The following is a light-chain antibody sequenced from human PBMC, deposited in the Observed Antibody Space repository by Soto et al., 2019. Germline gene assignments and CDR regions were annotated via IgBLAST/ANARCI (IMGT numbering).Light chain of an antibody. CDR2: HAS. CDR1: QSVGNNF. J-gene: IGKJ4*01. Sequence: EIVLTLSPGTLSLSPGERAALSCRASQSVGNNFLGWYQQKPGQSPRLLIYHASNRATGIPDRFSGTASGTDFTLTISRLQPEDFAVYYCHQYATSPLTFGGGTKVEIK. V-gene: IGKV3-20*01. CDR3: HQYATSPLT.